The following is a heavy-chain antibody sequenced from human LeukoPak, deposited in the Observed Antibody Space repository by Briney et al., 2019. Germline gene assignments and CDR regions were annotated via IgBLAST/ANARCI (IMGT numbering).Heavy chain of an antibody. J-gene: IGHJ4*02. CDR3: ATTFTWGSMDY. V-gene: IGHV1-24*01. D-gene: IGHD2/OR15-2a*01. Sequence: ASVKVSCKASGYTFTSYDINWVRQATGKGLEWMGGFDPEDGETIYAQKFQGRVTMTEDTSTDTAYMELSSLRSEDTAVYYCATTFTWGSMDYWGQGTLVTVSS. CDR1: GYTFTSYD. CDR2: FDPEDGET.